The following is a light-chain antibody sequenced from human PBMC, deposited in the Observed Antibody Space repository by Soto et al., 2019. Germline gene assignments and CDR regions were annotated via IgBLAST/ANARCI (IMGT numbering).Light chain of an antibody. Sequence: QSVLTQPASVYGSPGQSITISCTGTSSDVGGYNYVSWYQQHPGKAPKLMIYEVSSRPSGVSNRFSGSKSGNTASLTISGLQAEDAADYYCSSYTSSTTLSAVFGGGTQLTVL. CDR2: EVS. CDR1: SSDVGGYNY. CDR3: SSYTSSTTLSAV. J-gene: IGLJ7*01. V-gene: IGLV2-14*01.